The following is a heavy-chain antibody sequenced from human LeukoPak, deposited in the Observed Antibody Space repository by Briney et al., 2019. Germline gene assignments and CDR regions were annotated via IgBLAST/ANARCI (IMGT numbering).Heavy chain of an antibody. D-gene: IGHD2-2*01. Sequence: PSETLSLTCAVYGGSFSVYYWSWIRQPPGKWLEWIGEINHSGSTNYNPSLKTRFTISVDTSKNQFSLKLRSVTAADTAVYYCARGGRIVVVPAARRFDPWGQGTLVTVSS. V-gene: IGHV4-34*01. J-gene: IGHJ5*02. CDR3: ARGGRIVVVPAARRFDP. CDR1: GGSFSVYY. CDR2: INHSGST.